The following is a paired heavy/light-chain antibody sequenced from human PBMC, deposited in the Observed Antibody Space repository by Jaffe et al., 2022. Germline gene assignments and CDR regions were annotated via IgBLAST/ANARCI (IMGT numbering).Light chain of an antibody. Sequence: EIVLTQSPATLSLSPGERATLSCRASQSVSSHLAWYQQKPGQAPRLLIYDASNRATGIPARFSGSGSGTDFTLTISSLEPEDFAVYYCQHRSNWPLTFGGGTKVEIK. CDR2: DAS. V-gene: IGKV3-11*01. J-gene: IGKJ4*01. CDR3: QHRSNWPLT. CDR1: QSVSSH.
Heavy chain of an antibody. CDR3: AKAHITNWYDY. D-gene: IGHD2-21*01. Sequence: QVQLVESGGGVVQPGGSLRLSCAASGFSFSSYGMHWVRQAPGKGLEWVAFIRSDGSNKYYVDSVKGRFTISKDNSNNTLFLQMNSLRAEDTAVYYCAKAHITNWYDYWGQGTLVTVSS. J-gene: IGHJ5*01. CDR2: IRSDGSNK. CDR1: GFSFSSYG. V-gene: IGHV3-30*02.